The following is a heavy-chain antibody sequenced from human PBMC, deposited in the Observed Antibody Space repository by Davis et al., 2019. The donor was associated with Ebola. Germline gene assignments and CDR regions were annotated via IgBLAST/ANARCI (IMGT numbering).Heavy chain of an antibody. CDR2: VRSKANFYET. J-gene: IGHJ4*02. V-gene: IGHV3-73*01. CDR1: GLTFTDSA. Sequence: SLKISCVASGLTFTDSAIHWVRQAPGNGLAWVGRVRSKANFYETSYGASVRGRFIIPRDDSKKMAYLQMNSLQTGDTAIYYCTVRFDYWGRGTLVTVSS. CDR3: TVRFDY.